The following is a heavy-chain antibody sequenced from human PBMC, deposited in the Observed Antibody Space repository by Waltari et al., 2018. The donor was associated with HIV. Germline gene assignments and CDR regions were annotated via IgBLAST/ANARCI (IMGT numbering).Heavy chain of an antibody. V-gene: IGHV3-13*01. J-gene: IGHJ4*02. CDR3: ARDTLGTLDY. CDR2: VGTAGET. CDR1: GFFFTTSD. Sequence: EVQLVESGGGLVRLGGSLSLSCAASGFFFTTSDRHWVRQRTGKGLEWVSAVGTAGETYYSDSVKGRLTISREDAKNSLFLQMNSLRAEDTALYYCARDTLGTLDYWGQGILITVSS.